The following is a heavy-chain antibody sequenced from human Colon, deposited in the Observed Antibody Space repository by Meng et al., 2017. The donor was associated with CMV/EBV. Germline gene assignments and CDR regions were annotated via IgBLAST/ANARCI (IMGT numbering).Heavy chain of an antibody. CDR1: GFTFSSYW. V-gene: IGHV3-74*01. CDR3: ARAVVGGSGLDV. Sequence: GGSLRLSCAASGFTFSSYWMHWVRQTPGKGLVWVSRIDSDGITTRYADSVKGRFTFSRDNAKNTLYLQLNSLRAEDTAVYYCARAVVGGSGLDVWGQGTTVTSP. CDR2: IDSDGITT. D-gene: IGHD1-26*01. J-gene: IGHJ6*02.